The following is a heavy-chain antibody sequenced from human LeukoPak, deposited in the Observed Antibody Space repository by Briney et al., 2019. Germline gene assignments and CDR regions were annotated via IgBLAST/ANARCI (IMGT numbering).Heavy chain of an antibody. Sequence: GGSLRLSCAASGFTFSSYEMNWVRQAPGKGLEWVSAISGSGGRTHYADSVKGRFTISRDNPKKTLYLQMNSLRAEDTAVYYCAKGDSGSWVIDYWGQGTLVTVSS. D-gene: IGHD6-13*01. V-gene: IGHV3-23*01. CDR2: ISGSGGRT. CDR3: AKGDSGSWVIDY. CDR1: GFTFSSYE. J-gene: IGHJ4*02.